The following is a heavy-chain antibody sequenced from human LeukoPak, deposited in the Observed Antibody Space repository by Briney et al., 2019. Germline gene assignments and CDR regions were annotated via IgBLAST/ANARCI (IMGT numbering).Heavy chain of an antibody. V-gene: IGHV3-74*03. CDR3: ARDRAVRYFDY. D-gene: IGHD3-16*02. J-gene: IGHJ4*02. Sequence: GGSLRLSCAASGFTFSSYWMHWVRQAPGKGLVWVSRINSDGSSTKYADSVKGRLTISRDNSKNTLYLEMNSLRAEDTAVYYCARDRAVRYFDYWGQGTLVTVSS. CDR1: GFTFSSYW. CDR2: INSDGSST.